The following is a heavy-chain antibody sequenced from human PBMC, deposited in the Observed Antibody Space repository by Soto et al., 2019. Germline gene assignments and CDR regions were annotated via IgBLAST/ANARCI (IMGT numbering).Heavy chain of an antibody. V-gene: IGHV3-30*18. CDR3: AKSITMIGVVITLPDY. J-gene: IGHJ4*02. CDR1: GFTFSSYG. CDR2: ISYDGSNK. Sequence: GGSLRLSGAASGFTFSSYGIHWVRQAPCKGLEWVAVISYDGSNKYYADSVKGRFTISRDNSKNTLYLQMNSLRAEDTAVYYCAKSITMIGVVITLPDYGGQGSLVTVSS. D-gene: IGHD3-22*01.